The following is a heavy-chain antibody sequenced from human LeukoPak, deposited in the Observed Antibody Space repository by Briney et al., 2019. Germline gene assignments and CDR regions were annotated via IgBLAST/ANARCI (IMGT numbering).Heavy chain of an antibody. Sequence: PGGSLRLSCAASGFTFSSYAMSWVRQAPGKGLEWVSAISGSGGSTYYADSVKGRFTISRDNSKNTLYLQMNSLRAEDTAVYYCANQLGFVVVPAANVDYWGQGTLVTVSS. CDR3: ANQLGFVVVPAANVDY. D-gene: IGHD2-2*01. CDR1: GFTFSSYA. V-gene: IGHV3-23*01. CDR2: ISGSGGST. J-gene: IGHJ4*02.